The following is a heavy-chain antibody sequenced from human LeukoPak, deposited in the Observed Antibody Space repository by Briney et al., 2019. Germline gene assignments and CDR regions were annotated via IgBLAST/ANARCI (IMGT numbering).Heavy chain of an antibody. CDR1: GDSITNYY. Sequence: SETLSLTCTVSGDSITNYYWSWIRQPAEKGLQWIGRIHTNGDTNYNPPLKSRVTMSVDTSKNQFSLKLNSVSAADTAVYYCARGGASSLPFDSWGQGTLVTVSS. CDR3: ARGGASSLPFDS. CDR2: IHTNGDT. V-gene: IGHV4-4*07. D-gene: IGHD6-13*01. J-gene: IGHJ4*02.